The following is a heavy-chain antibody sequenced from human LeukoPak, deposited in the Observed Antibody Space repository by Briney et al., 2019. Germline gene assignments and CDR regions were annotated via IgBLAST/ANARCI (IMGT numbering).Heavy chain of an antibody. Sequence: PGRSLRLSCAASGFTFSSYAMHWVRQAPGKGLEWVAVISYDGSNKYYADSVKGRFTISRDNSKNTLYLQMNSLRAEDTAVYYCARDSSTYYYDSSGYRGAFDIWGQGTMVTVSS. J-gene: IGHJ3*02. CDR2: ISYDGSNK. V-gene: IGHV3-30-3*01. D-gene: IGHD3-22*01. CDR1: GFTFSSYA. CDR3: ARDSSTYYYDSSGYRGAFDI.